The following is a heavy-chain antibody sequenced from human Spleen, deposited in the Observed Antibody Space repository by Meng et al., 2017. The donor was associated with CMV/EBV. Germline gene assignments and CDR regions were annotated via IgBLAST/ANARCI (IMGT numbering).Heavy chain of an antibody. CDR2: INHSGST. J-gene: IGHJ6*02. D-gene: IGHD2-2*01. V-gene: IGHV4-34*01. CDR3: ARAGPAGNYYYYGMDV. CDR1: GGSFSGYY. Sequence: SETLSLTCAVYGGSFSGYYWSWIRQPPGKGLEWIGEINHSGSTNYNPSLKSRVTISVDTSKNQFSLKLSSVTAADTAVYYCARAGPAGNYYYYGMDVWGQGTTVTVSS.